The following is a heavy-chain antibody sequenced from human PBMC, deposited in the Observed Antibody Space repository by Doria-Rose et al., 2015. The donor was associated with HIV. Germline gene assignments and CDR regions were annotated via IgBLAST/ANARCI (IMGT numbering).Heavy chain of an antibody. CDR1: GVSLSSPGMG. V-gene: IGHV2-26*01. CDR3: ARIKSSRWYHKYYFDF. D-gene: IGHD6-13*01. CDR2: NFSDDER. Sequence: ESGPALVKPTETLTLTCTVSGVSLSSPGMGVSWIRQPPGKALEWLADNFSDDERSYKTSLKSRLTISRGTSKSQVVLTMTDMDPVGTATYYCARIKSSRWYHKYYFDFWGQGTLVIVSA. J-gene: IGHJ4*02.